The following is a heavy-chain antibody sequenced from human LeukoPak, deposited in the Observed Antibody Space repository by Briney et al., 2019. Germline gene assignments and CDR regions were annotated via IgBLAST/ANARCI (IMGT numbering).Heavy chain of an antibody. Sequence: GGSLRLSCAASGFSFSGYWMTWVRQAPGKGVQGVGNIKHDETEKYYVDSLKGRFTISRDNAKNSLYLQMNTLRAEDTAVYYCARDLGTFPDYWGQGTLVTVSS. CDR1: GFSFSGYW. J-gene: IGHJ4*02. CDR2: IKHDETEK. V-gene: IGHV3-7*01. CDR3: ARDLGTFPDY.